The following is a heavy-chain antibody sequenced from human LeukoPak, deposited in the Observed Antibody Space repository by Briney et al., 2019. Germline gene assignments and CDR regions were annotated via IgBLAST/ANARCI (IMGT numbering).Heavy chain of an antibody. J-gene: IGHJ4*02. CDR2: IYHSGST. V-gene: IGHV4-4*02. CDR1: GGSISSSNW. D-gene: IGHD3-22*01. Sequence: SETLSLTCAVSGGSISSSNWWSWVRQPPGKGLEWIGEIYHSGSTNYNPSLKSRVTISVDKSKNQFSLRLSSVTAADTAVYYCARDLRVSSGYSCGIDYWGQGTLVTVSS. CDR3: ARDLRVSSGYSCGIDY.